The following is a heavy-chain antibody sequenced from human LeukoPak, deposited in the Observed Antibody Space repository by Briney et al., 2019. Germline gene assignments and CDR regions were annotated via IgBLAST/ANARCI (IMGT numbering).Heavy chain of an antibody. CDR1: GFTFSSYA. CDR2: ISGSGGST. D-gene: IGHD4-17*01. CDR3: AKEGNGDYYFDY. Sequence: GGSLRLSCAASGFTFSSYAMSWVRQAPGKGLEWVSAISGSGGSTYYSDAVKGRFTISRDNSKNTLYLQMNSLRAEDTAVYYCAKEGNGDYYFDYWGQGTLVTVSS. V-gene: IGHV3-23*01. J-gene: IGHJ4*02.